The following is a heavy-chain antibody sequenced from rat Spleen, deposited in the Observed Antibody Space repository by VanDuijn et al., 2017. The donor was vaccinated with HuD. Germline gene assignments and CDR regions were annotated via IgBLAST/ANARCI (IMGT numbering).Heavy chain of an antibody. CDR3: ARHSAGYGVMDA. Sequence: EVQLVESGGGLVQPGRSLKLSCAASGFTYSNYYMAWVRQAPTKGLEWVASISYDGSSTYYPDSVKGRFTISRDNAKSTLYLQMDSLRSEDTASYYGARHSAGYGVMDAWGQGASVTVSS. V-gene: IGHV5-29*01. D-gene: IGHD1-4*01. CDR1: GFTYSNYY. CDR2: ISYDGSST. J-gene: IGHJ4*01.